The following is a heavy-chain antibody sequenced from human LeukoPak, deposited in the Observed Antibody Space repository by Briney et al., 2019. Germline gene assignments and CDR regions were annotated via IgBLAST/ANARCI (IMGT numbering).Heavy chain of an antibody. Sequence: GGSLRLSCAASGFTFSEYAMHWVRQAPGKGLEWVAVISYDGRQKYYGDSVKGRFTISRDNPKNTLYLQMNSLRDDDTAVYYCARVFLERLTSGYFDNWGQGTLVTVSP. CDR1: GFTFSEYA. CDR2: ISYDGRQK. J-gene: IGHJ4*02. V-gene: IGHV3-30-3*01. D-gene: IGHD3-3*01. CDR3: ARVFLERLTSGYFDN.